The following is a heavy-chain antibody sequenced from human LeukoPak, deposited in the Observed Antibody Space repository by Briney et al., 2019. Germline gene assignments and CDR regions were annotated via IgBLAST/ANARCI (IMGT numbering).Heavy chain of an antibody. CDR2: INHSGST. D-gene: IGHD3-10*01. CDR1: GGSFSGYY. Sequence: RPSETLSLTCAVYGGSFSGYYWSWIRQPPGKGLEWIGEINHSGSTNYNPSLKSRVTMSGDTSKSQFSLKLCSVTAADTAVYYCARTYYGFDIWGQGTMVTISS. J-gene: IGHJ3*02. V-gene: IGHV4-34*01. CDR3: ARTYYGFDI.